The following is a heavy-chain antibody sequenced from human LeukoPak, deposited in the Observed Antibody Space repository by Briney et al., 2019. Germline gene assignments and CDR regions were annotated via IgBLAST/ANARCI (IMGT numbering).Heavy chain of an antibody. CDR2: SYYSGST. V-gene: IGHV4-39*01. Sequence: SETLSLTCTVSGGSISSVGYYWGWIRQPPGKGLEWIGSSYYSGSTYYNPSLKSRVTISVDTSKNQFSLKLSSVTAADTAVYYCARRRYCSGGSCFPRNWFDPWGQGTLVTVSS. CDR1: GGSISSVGYY. CDR3: ARRRYCSGGSCFPRNWFDP. D-gene: IGHD2-15*01. J-gene: IGHJ5*02.